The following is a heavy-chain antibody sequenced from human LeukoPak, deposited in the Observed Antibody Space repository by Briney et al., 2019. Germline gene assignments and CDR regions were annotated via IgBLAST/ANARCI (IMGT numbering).Heavy chain of an antibody. CDR3: ARGWEYSGSSNLDWFGP. D-gene: IGHD6-6*01. J-gene: IGHJ5*02. V-gene: IGHV3-33*01. CDR1: GFTFSSYG. CDR2: IWYDGSNK. Sequence: AGGSLRLSCAASGFTFSSYGMHWVRQAPGKGLEWVAVIWYDGSNKYYADSVKGRFTISRDNSKNTLYLQMNSLRAEDTAVYDCARGWEYSGSSNLDWFGPRGKGALVTASS.